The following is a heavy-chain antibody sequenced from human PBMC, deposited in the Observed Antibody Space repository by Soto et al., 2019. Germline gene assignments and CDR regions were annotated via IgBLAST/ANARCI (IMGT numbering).Heavy chain of an antibody. D-gene: IGHD3-22*01. J-gene: IGHJ3*02. Sequence: GGSLRLSCAASGFTFSSYATHWVRQAPGKGLEWVAVISYDGSNKYYADSVKGRFTISRDNSKNTLYLQMNSLRAEDTAVYYCARVRGYYDSSGFDIWGQGTMVTVSS. V-gene: IGHV3-30-3*01. CDR3: ARVRGYYDSSGFDI. CDR2: ISYDGSNK. CDR1: GFTFSSYA.